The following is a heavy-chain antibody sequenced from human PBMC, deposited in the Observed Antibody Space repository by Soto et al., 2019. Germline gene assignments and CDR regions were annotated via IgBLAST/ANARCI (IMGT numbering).Heavy chain of an antibody. CDR3: ARGYEFYGMDV. Sequence: ASVKVSCKASGYTFNSYYMHWVRQAPGQGLEWMGMINPSDGSTYYAQKLQGRVTMTRDTSTSTVYMDLSSLRSEDTAVYYCARGYEFYGMDVWGQGTTVTVSS. D-gene: IGHD3-3*01. CDR1: GYTFNSYY. V-gene: IGHV1-46*02. J-gene: IGHJ6*02. CDR2: INPSDGST.